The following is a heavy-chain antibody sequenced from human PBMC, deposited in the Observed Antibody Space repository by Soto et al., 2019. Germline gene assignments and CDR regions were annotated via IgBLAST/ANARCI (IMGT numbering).Heavy chain of an antibody. CDR3: TSVGRVTTPFYTDY. J-gene: IGHJ4*02. Sequence: EVQLVESGGGLVQPEGSLRLSCVASGFTFSDHYMDWVRQAPGKGLEWVGRIRNKVMTYTTEYAASVKGRFTVSRDDSRNALYLQMNSLKTEDTAMYYCTSVGRVTTPFYTDYWGQGTLVTVSS. CDR1: GFTFSDHY. D-gene: IGHD1-26*01. CDR2: IRNKVMTYTT. V-gene: IGHV3-72*01.